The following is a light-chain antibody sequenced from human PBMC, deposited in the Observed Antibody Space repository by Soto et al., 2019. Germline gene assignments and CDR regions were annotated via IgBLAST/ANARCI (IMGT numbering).Light chain of an antibody. Sequence: QSALTQPPSVSGSPGQSVTISCTGTSSDVGSYNRVSWYQQPPGTAPKLMIYEVSNRPSGVPDRFSGSKSGNTASLTISGLQAADEADYYCSSYTSSSDWVFGGGTKLTVL. J-gene: IGLJ3*02. V-gene: IGLV2-18*02. CDR3: SSYTSSSDWV. CDR2: EVS. CDR1: SSDVGSYNR.